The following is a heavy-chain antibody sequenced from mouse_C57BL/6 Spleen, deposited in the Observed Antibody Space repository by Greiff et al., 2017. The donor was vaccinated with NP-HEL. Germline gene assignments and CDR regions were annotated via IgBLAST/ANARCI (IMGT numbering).Heavy chain of an antibody. J-gene: IGHJ1*03. Sequence: EVKLMESGGGLVKPGGSLKLSCAASGFTFSSYAMSWVRQTPEKRLEWVATISDGGSYTYYPDNVKGRFTISRDNAKNNLYLQMSHLKSEDTAMYYCARDGSSYGGYFDVWGTGTTDTVSS. CDR3: ARDGSSYGGYFDV. CDR1: GFTFSSYA. CDR2: ISDGGSYT. D-gene: IGHD1-1*01. V-gene: IGHV5-4*01.